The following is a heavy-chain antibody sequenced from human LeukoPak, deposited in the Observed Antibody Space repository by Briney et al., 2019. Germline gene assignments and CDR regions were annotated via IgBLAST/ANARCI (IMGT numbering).Heavy chain of an antibody. V-gene: IGHV4-39*01. CDR2: IYYSGSI. D-gene: IGHD5-18*01. CDR3: ASSVDTAMV. CDR1: GGSISSSSYY. Sequence: PSETLSLTCTVSGGSISSSSYYWGWIRQPPGKGLEWIGSIYYSGSIYYNPSLKSRVTISVDTSKNQFSLKLSSVTAADTAVYYCASSVDTAMVWGQGTLVTVSS. J-gene: IGHJ4*02.